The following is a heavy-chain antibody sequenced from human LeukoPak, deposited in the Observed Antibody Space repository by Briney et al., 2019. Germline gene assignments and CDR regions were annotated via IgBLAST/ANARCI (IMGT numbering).Heavy chain of an antibody. CDR2: IYPGDSDT. J-gene: IGHJ3*02. CDR3: ARQKYSSGLDAFDI. CDR1: GYSFTNYW. V-gene: IGHV5-51*01. D-gene: IGHD5-18*01. Sequence: GESLKISCKGSGYSFTNYWIGWVRQMTGKGLEWMTIIYPGDSDTRYSPSFQGQVTISADKSINTAYLQWSSLKASDSAMYYCARQKYSSGLDAFDIWGQGTMVTVSS.